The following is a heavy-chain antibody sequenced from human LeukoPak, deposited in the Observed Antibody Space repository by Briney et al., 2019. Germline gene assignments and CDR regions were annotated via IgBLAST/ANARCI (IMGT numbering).Heavy chain of an antibody. V-gene: IGHV3-23*01. Sequence: GGSLRLSCAASGFTFSSYSMNWVRQAPGKGLEWVSLISGSGGSTYYADSVKGRFTISRDNSKNTLYLQMNSLRAEDTAVYYCAKLEIYDFWSGYSPYFDYWGQGTLVTVSS. J-gene: IGHJ4*02. D-gene: IGHD3-3*01. CDR3: AKLEIYDFWSGYSPYFDY. CDR1: GFTFSSYS. CDR2: ISGSGGST.